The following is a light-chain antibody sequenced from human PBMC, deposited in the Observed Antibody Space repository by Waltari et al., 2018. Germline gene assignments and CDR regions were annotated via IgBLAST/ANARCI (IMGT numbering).Light chain of an antibody. CDR2: KAS. CDR3: MHSLQASLPYT. V-gene: IGKV1-5*03. J-gene: IGKJ2*01. Sequence: DIQMTQSPSTLSASVGDRVTVTCRASQTIDTWLAWYQQKPGKAPKFLIYKASTLENGVPSRFSGSGSGTDFTLKISRVEAEDVGVYYCMHSLQASLPYTFGQGTKLEI. CDR1: QTIDTW.